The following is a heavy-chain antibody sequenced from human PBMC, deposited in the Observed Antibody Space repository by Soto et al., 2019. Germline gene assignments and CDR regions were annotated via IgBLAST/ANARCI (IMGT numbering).Heavy chain of an antibody. J-gene: IGHJ4*02. V-gene: IGHV3-21*01. CDR1: GFTFSSYS. CDR2: ISSSSSYI. D-gene: IGHD3-22*01. CDR3: ARVRADYYDSGGALC. Sequence: EVQLVESGGGLVKPGGSLRLSCAASGFTFSSYSMNWVRQAPGKGLEWVSSISSSSSYIYYADSVKGRVTISRDNAKNSLYMQMNSLRAEDTAVYYCARVRADYYDSGGALCWGQGTLVTVSP.